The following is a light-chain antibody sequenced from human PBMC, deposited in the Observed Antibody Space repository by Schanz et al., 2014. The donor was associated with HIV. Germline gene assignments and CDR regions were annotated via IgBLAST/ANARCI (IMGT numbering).Light chain of an antibody. Sequence: DIQMTQSPSTLSASVGDRVTITCRASQDIRARLAWYQQKPGKAPNLLIYLASSLQSGVPSRFSGSGSGTEFTLTISSLQPDDFATYYCQQYNTKPYTFGQGTKLEIK. CDR3: QQYNTKPYT. J-gene: IGKJ2*01. CDR2: LAS. V-gene: IGKV1-5*01. CDR1: QDIRAR.